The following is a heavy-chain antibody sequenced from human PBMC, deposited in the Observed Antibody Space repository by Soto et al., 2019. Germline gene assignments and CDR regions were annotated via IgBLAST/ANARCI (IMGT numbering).Heavy chain of an antibody. CDR1: GGSISSSNW. D-gene: IGHD2-2*01. Sequence: QVQLQESGPGLVKPSGTLSLTCAVSGGSISSSNWWSWVRQPPGKGLEWIGEISHGGSTNYNPSLKSRVNISVDKSKRQLSLKLSSVTAADTAVYYCAVLVPAVDFYYGLDVWGQGTAVTVSS. CDR3: AVLVPAVDFYYGLDV. CDR2: ISHGGST. V-gene: IGHV4-4*02. J-gene: IGHJ6*02.